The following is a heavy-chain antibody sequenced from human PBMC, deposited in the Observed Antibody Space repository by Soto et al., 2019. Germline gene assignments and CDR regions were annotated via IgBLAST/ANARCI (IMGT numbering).Heavy chain of an antibody. D-gene: IGHD5-18*01. J-gene: IGHJ4*02. Sequence: SETLSLTCTVSGGSISSYYWIWIRQPPGKGLEWIGYIYYSGSTNYNPSLKSRVTISVDTSKNQFSLKLSSVTAADTAVYYCARIGSAYSYGYYFDYWGQGTLVTVSS. CDR1: GGSISSYY. CDR3: ARIGSAYSYGYYFDY. CDR2: IYYSGST. V-gene: IGHV4-59*01.